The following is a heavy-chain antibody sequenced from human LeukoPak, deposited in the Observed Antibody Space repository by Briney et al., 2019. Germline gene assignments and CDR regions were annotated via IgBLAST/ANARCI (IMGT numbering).Heavy chain of an antibody. J-gene: IGHJ4*02. CDR2: ISGSGGST. CDR1: GFTFSTYA. Sequence: GGSLRLSCAASGFTFSTYAMSWVRQAPGKGLEWVSGISGSGGSTYHADSVKGRFTISRDNSKNTLYLQMNSLRAEDTAVYYCAKELDSSGYFDYWGQGTLVTVSS. CDR3: AKELDSSGYFDY. D-gene: IGHD3-22*01. V-gene: IGHV3-23*01.